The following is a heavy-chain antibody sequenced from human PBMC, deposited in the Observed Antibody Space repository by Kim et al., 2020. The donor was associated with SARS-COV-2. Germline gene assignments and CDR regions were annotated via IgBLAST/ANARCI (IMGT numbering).Heavy chain of an antibody. D-gene: IGHD6-19*01. CDR3: ARDSVAGRGEIDY. V-gene: IGHV1-18*01. J-gene: IGHJ4*02. Sequence: YAQKLQGRVTMTTDTSTSTAYMELRSLRSDDTAVYYCARDSVAGRGEIDYWGQGTLVTVSS.